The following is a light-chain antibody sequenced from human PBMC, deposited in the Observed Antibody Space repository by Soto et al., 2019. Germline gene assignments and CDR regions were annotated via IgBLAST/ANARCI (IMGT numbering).Light chain of an antibody. V-gene: IGKV3-20*01. Sequence: ENVLTQYPGTLSLSPGERATLSCRASQSVSSSYLAWYEQKPAQAPRLLIYGASSRATGIPDRDSGSGSGTDFTLTISRLEPEDFAVYYCQRYRRSPPVFTVRPGPEADIK. CDR2: GAS. CDR1: QSVSSSY. CDR3: QRYRRSPPVFT. J-gene: IGKJ3*01.